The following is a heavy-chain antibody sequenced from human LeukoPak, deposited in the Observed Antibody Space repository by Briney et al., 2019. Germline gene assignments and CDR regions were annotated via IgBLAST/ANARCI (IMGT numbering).Heavy chain of an antibody. V-gene: IGHV3-23*01. CDR1: GFTFSSYA. CDR2: ISGSGGST. J-gene: IGHJ5*02. Sequence: PGGSLRLSCAASGFTFSSYAMSWVRQAPGKGLEWVSAISGSGGSTYYADSVKGRFTISRDNSKNTLYLQMNSLRAEDTAVYYCAKGGGNWNDVKWFDPWGQGTLVTVSS. D-gene: IGHD1-20*01. CDR3: AKGGGNWNDVKWFDP.